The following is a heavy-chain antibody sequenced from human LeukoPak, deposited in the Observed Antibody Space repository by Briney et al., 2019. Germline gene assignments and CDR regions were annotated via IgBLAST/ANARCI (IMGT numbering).Heavy chain of an antibody. CDR1: SGSISTSNYY. CDR3: ARDGVRGVINYYYYMDV. CDR2: IFYSGST. D-gene: IGHD3-10*01. V-gene: IGHV4-39*07. Sequence: SETLSLTCTVSSGSISTSNYYWGWVRQPPGKALEWIGNIFYSGSTYYSPSLKSRVTISLDTSRNQFSLKLNSVTAADTAVYYCARDGVRGVINYYYYMDVWGKGTTVTISS. J-gene: IGHJ6*03.